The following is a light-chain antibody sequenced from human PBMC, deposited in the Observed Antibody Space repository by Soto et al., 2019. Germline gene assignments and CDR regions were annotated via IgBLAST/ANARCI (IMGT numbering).Light chain of an antibody. V-gene: IGKV3-15*01. Sequence: EIVMTQSPATLSVSPGERATLSCRASQSVSSNLAWYQQKPGQAPRLLIYGASTRATGIPARFSGSGSGTAITPTISSLQSEDFAVYYCQQYNNWPPYTFGQGTKLEIK. J-gene: IGKJ2*01. CDR1: QSVSSN. CDR2: GAS. CDR3: QQYNNWPPYT.